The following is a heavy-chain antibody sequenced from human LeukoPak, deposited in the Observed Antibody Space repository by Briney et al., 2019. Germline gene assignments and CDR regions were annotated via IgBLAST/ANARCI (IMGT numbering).Heavy chain of an antibody. D-gene: IGHD4-11*01. V-gene: IGHV4-39*01. CDR1: GGSISSSSYY. J-gene: IGHJ4*02. CDR3: ARCGFDYSLIVDY. Sequence: PSETLSLTCTVSGGSISSSSYYWGWIRQPPGKGLEWIGSIYYSVSTYYNPSLKSRVTISVDTSKNQFSLKLSSVTAADTAVYYCARCGFDYSLIVDYWGQGTLVTVSS. CDR2: IYYSVST.